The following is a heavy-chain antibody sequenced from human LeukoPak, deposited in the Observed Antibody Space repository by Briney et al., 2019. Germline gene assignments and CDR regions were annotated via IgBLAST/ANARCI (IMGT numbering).Heavy chain of an antibody. CDR1: GFTFSSYG. D-gene: IGHD2-2*01. Sequence: PGRSLRLSCAASGFTFSSYGMHWVRQAPGKGLEWVAVISYDGSNKYYADSVKGRFTISRDNSKNTLYLQMNSLRAEDTAVYYCAKGGRCSSTSCPLDYWGQGTLVTVSS. J-gene: IGHJ4*02. CDR2: ISYDGSNK. V-gene: IGHV3-30*18. CDR3: AKGGRCSSTSCPLDY.